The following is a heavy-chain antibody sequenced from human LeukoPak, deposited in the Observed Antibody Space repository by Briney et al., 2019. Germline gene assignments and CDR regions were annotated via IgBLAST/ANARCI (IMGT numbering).Heavy chain of an antibody. V-gene: IGHV3-21*01. J-gene: IGHJ6*02. D-gene: IGHD2-15*01. CDR3: ARDLRVDYGMDV. CDR1: GFTSSGYN. Sequence: GGSLRLSCAASGFTSSGYNMNWVRQAPGKRLEWVSSISSISYIHYADSVKGRFTVSRDNAKSSLYLQMNNLRAEDTGVYYCARDLRVDYGMDVWGQGTTVTVSS. CDR2: ISSISYI.